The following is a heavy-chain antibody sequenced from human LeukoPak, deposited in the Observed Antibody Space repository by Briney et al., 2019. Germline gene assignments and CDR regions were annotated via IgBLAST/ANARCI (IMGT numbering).Heavy chain of an antibody. J-gene: IGHJ4*02. CDR1: GGSFSGYY. CDR3: ARGRGNWNYVRPRASLYDY. D-gene: IGHD1-7*01. Sequence: PSETLSLTCAVYGGSFSGYYWSWIRQPPGKGLEWIGEINHSGSTNYNPSLKSRVTISVDTSKNQFSLKLSSVTAADTAVYYCARGRGNWNYVRPRASLYDYWGQGTLVTVSS. CDR2: INHSGST. V-gene: IGHV4-34*01.